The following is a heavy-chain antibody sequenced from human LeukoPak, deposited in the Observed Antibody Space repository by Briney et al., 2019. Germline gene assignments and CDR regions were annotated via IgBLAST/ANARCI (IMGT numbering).Heavy chain of an antibody. V-gene: IGHV4-59*01. Sequence: SETLSLTCTVSGGSISSYYWSWIRQPPGKGLEWIGYIYYSGSTNYNPSLKSRVTISVDTSKNQFSLKPSSVTAADTAVYYCARRSAAAGTPFDYWGQGTLVTVAS. CDR2: IYYSGST. J-gene: IGHJ4*02. CDR3: ARRSAAAGTPFDY. D-gene: IGHD6-13*01. CDR1: GGSISSYY.